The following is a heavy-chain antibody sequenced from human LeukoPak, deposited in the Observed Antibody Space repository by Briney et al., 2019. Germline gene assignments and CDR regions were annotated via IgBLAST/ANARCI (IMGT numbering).Heavy chain of an antibody. CDR1: GGSFSVYY. CDR3: ASRGYSYGSDY. J-gene: IGHJ4*02. Sequence: PSETLSLTCAVSGGSFSVYYWSWIRQPPGKGLEWIGEINHSGSTNYNPSLKSRVTISVDTSKNQFSLKLSSVTAADTAVYYCASRGYSYGSDYWGQGTLVTVSS. D-gene: IGHD5-18*01. CDR2: INHSGST. V-gene: IGHV4-34*01.